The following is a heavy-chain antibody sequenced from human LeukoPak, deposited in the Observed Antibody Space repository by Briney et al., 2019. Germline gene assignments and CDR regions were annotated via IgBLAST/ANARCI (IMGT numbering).Heavy chain of an antibody. D-gene: IGHD4-17*01. CDR3: ARVTRAPTVTTWAWFDP. CDR2: ISAYNGNT. V-gene: IGHV1-18*01. J-gene: IGHJ5*02. CDR1: GYTFTSYG. Sequence: ASVRVSCKASGYTFTSYGISWVRQAPGQGLEWMGWISAYNGNTNYAQKLQGRVTMTTDTSTSTAYMELRSLRSDDTAVYYCARVTRAPTVTTWAWFDPWGQGTLVTVSS.